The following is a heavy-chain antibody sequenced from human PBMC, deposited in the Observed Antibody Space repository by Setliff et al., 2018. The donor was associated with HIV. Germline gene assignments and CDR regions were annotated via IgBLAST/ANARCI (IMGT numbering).Heavy chain of an antibody. CDR2: IYSAGST. J-gene: IGHJ4*02. V-gene: IGHV3-53*01. CDR3: AKGYTYFDY. D-gene: IGHD1-1*01. Sequence: PGGSLRLSCAASGFIVSSNYMSWVRQAPGKGLEWVSVIYSAGSTYYADSVKGRFTISRDNSKNALYLQMNSLRAEDTAVYYCAKGYTYFDYWGQGTPVTVSS. CDR1: GFIVSSNY.